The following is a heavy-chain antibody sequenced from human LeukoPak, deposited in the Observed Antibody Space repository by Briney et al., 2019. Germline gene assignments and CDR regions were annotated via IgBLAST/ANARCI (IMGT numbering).Heavy chain of an antibody. CDR3: ARDSFGTYDSSGYYSYYYYGMDV. Sequence: GGSLRLSCAASGFTVSSNYMSWVRQAPGKGLEWVSVIYSGGSTYYADSVKGRFTISRDNSKNTLYLQMNSLRAEDTAVYYCARDSFGTYDSSGYYSYYYYGMDVWGQGTTVTVSS. D-gene: IGHD3-22*01. CDR2: IYSGGST. CDR1: GFTVSSNY. J-gene: IGHJ6*02. V-gene: IGHV3-66*01.